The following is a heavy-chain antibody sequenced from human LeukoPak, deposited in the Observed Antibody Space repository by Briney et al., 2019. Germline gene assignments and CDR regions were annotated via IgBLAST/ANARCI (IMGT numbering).Heavy chain of an antibody. CDR2: ISWDGGST. D-gene: IGHD5-12*01. J-gene: IGHJ6*03. CDR1: GFTFDDYA. Sequence: GGSLRLSCAASGFTFDDYAMHWVRQAPGKGLEWVSLISWDGGSTYYADSVKGRFTISRDNSKNSLYLQMNSLRAEDTALCYCAKDSGYDPDRDYYYYMDVWGKGTTVTVSS. V-gene: IGHV3-43D*03. CDR3: AKDSGYDPDRDYYYYMDV.